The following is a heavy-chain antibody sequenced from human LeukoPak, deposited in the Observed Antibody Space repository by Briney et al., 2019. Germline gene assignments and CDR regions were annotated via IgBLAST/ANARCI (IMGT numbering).Heavy chain of an antibody. V-gene: IGHV1-18*01. CDR1: GYTFTSYG. J-gene: IGHJ4*02. CDR2: ISAHNGHT. Sequence: ASVKVSCKASGYTFTSYGISWVRQDLGQGLEWMGWISAHNGHTNYAQKFQGRVTMTMETSTSTAYMELRSLRSDDTAVYYCARDQVVGATAGTFDYWGQGTLVTVSS. CDR3: ARDQVVGATAGTFDY. D-gene: IGHD1-26*01.